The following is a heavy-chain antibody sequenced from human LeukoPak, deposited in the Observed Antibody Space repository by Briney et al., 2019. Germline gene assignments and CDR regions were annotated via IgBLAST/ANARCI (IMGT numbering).Heavy chain of an antibody. CDR3: ASGVVDYYDSSGYYDWFDP. D-gene: IGHD3-22*01. CDR2: IIPIFGTA. V-gene: IGHV1-69*05. CDR1: GGTFSSYA. Sequence: GSSVKVSFKSSGGTFSSYAISWVRQAPGQGLEWMGGIIPIFGTANYAHKFQGRVTITTDESTSTAYMKLSSLRSEDTAVYYCASGVVDYYDSSGYYDWFDPWGQGTLVTVSS. J-gene: IGHJ5*02.